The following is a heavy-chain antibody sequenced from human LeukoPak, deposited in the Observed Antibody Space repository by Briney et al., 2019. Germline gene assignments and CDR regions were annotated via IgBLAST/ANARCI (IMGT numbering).Heavy chain of an antibody. D-gene: IGHD2-2*01. CDR1: GFTFSSAW. CDR3: TTSGYD. J-gene: IGHJ4*02. V-gene: IGHV3-15*01. Sequence: PGGSLRLSCVASGFTFSSAWVSWVRQAPGKGLEWVGRIKSKIDGGTTDYAAPVKGRFTISRDDSKKMLYLQMNSLKTGDTALYYCTTSGYDWGQGALVTVSS. CDR2: IKSKIDGGTT.